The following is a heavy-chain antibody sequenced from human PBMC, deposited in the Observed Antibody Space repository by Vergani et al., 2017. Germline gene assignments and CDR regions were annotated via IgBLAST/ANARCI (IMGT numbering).Heavy chain of an antibody. Sequence: QVQLVQSGAEVKKPGSSVKVSCKASGGTFSSYTISWVRQAPGQGLECMGRIIPILGIANYAQKFQGRVTITADKSTSTAYMELSSLRSEDTAVYYCARLPAATGLDYWGQGTLVTVSS. D-gene: IGHD2-2*01. CDR3: ARLPAATGLDY. CDR2: IIPILGIA. J-gene: IGHJ4*02. CDR1: GGTFSSYT. V-gene: IGHV1-69*02.